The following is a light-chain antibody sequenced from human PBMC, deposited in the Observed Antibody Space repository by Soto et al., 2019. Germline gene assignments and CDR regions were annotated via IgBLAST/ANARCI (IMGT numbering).Light chain of an antibody. CDR3: CSYASGTTVV. CDR1: SSDVGSYNL. V-gene: IGLV2-23*01. CDR2: EGS. J-gene: IGLJ2*01. Sequence: QSALTQPASVSGSPGQSITISCTGTSSDVGSYNLVSWYQQHPDKAPKLMIYEGSKRPSGVSNRFSGSKSGNTASLTISGLQAEDEADYYCCSYASGTTVVFGGGTKLTVL.